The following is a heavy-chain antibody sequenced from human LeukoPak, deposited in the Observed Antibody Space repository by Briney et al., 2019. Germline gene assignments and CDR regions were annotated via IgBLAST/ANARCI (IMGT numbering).Heavy chain of an antibody. CDR2: IRSKAYGGTT. J-gene: IGHJ6*02. Sequence: GRSLRLSCTASGFTFGDYAMSWVRQAPGKGLEWVGFIRSKAYGGTTEYAASVKGRFTISRDDSKSIAYLQMNSLKTEDTAVYYCTRSLNVVVPAAITDYYGMDVWGQGTTVTVSS. CDR3: TRSLNVVVPAAITDYYGMDV. CDR1: GFTFGDYA. V-gene: IGHV3-49*04. D-gene: IGHD2-2*02.